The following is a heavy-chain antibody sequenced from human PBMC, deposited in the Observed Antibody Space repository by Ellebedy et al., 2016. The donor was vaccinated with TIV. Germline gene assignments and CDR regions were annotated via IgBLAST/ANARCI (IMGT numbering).Heavy chain of an antibody. V-gene: IGHV3-7*01. CDR3: ARYDSSGYLLDP. CDR1: GFPFGGYW. D-gene: IGHD3-22*01. Sequence: GGSLRLXXAGFGFPFGGYWMGWVRQAPGKGLEWVANIKQDGSETHYVDAVKGRFTISRDNAKNSLYLQMNSLRAEDTAVYYCARYDSSGYLLDPWGQGTLVTVSS. J-gene: IGHJ5*02. CDR2: IKQDGSET.